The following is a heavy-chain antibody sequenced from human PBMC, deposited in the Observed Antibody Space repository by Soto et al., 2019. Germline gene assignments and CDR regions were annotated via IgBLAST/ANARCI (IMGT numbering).Heavy chain of an antibody. J-gene: IGHJ4*02. CDR2: IIPIFGTA. V-gene: IGHV1-69*01. CDR3: ARERVWDYDSSGYPSFDY. Sequence: QVQLVQSGAEVKKPGSSVKVSCKASGGTFSSYAISWVRQAPGQGLEWMGGIIPIFGTANYAQKFQGRVTITADESTSTAYTELSSLRSEDTAVYYCARERVWDYDSSGYPSFDYWGQGTLVTVSS. D-gene: IGHD3-22*01. CDR1: GGTFSSYA.